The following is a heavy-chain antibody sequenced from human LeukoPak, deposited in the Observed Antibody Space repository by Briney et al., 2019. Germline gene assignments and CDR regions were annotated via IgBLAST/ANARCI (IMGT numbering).Heavy chain of an antibody. J-gene: IGHJ4*02. CDR1: GFTFDDYT. Sequence: PGGSLRLSCAASGFTFDDYTMHWVRHAPGKGLEWVSGINWNGGSTGYADSVRGRFTISRDNAKNSLYLQMNSLRAEDTAFYYCARVLRGYSYGLFDYWGQGTLVTVSS. D-gene: IGHD5-18*01. CDR3: ARVLRGYSYGLFDY. CDR2: INWNGGST. V-gene: IGHV3-20*04.